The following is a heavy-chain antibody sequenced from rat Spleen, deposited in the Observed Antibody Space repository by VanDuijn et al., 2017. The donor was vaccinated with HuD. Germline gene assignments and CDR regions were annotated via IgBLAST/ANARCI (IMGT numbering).Heavy chain of an antibody. D-gene: IGHD1-11*01. V-gene: IGHV5S13*01. CDR1: GFTFPNYG. J-gene: IGHJ2*01. CDR2: ISTSGSRT. Sequence: EVQLVESGGGLVQPGRSLKLSCVASGFTFPNYGMAWVRQAPTKGLEWVASISTSGSRTYYPDSVKGRFTISRDNAKSTLYLQMNSLRSEDTATYYCAKDRDYGPDYWGQGVMVTVSS. CDR3: AKDRDYGPDY.